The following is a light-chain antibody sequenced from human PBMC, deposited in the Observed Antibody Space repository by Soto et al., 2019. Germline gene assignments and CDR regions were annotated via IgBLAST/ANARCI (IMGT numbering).Light chain of an antibody. V-gene: IGKV3-11*01. J-gene: IGKJ4*01. Sequence: EIVLTQSPGTLSLSPGERATLSFRASQSVGYHLAWYQQKPGQAPRLLIYDASNRATGIPARFSGSGSGTDFTLAISSLEPEDFAVYYCQQRSNWPPVTFGGGTKVDIK. CDR1: QSVGYH. CDR2: DAS. CDR3: QQRSNWPPVT.